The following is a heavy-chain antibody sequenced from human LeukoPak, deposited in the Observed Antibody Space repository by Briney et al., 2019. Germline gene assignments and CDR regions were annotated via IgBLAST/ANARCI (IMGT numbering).Heavy chain of an antibody. V-gene: IGHV4-39*07. D-gene: IGHD3-10*01. J-gene: IGHJ6*02. CDR2: INHSGST. CDR3: ARDQVHSFYGMDV. Sequence: SETLSLTCTVSGGSISSGGYYWSWIRQPPGKGLEWIGEINHSGSTNYNPSLKSRVTISVDTSKNQFSLKLSSVTAADTAVYYCARDQVHSFYGMDVWGQGTTVTVSS. CDR1: GGSISSGGYY.